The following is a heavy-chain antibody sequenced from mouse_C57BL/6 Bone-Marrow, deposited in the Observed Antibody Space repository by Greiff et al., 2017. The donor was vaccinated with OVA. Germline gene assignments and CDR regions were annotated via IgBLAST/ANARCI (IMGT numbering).Heavy chain of an antibody. V-gene: IGHV3-1*01. Sequence: EVQLKESGPGMVKPSQSLSLTCTVTGYSITSGYDWHWIRHFPGNKLEWMGYISYSGSTNYNPSLKSRISITHDTSKNHFFLKLNSVTTEDTATYYCAAHGSSFAWFAYWGQGTLVTVSA. J-gene: IGHJ3*01. CDR3: AAHGSSFAWFAY. CDR2: ISYSGST. D-gene: IGHD1-1*01. CDR1: GYSITSGYD.